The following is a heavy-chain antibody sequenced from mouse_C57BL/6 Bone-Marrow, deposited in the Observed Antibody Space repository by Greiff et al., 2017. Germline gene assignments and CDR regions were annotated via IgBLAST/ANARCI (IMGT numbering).Heavy chain of an antibody. CDR1: GYTFTSYW. V-gene: IGHV1-69*01. CDR2: IDPSDSYT. J-gene: IGHJ2*01. Sequence: QVQLQQPGAELVMPGASVKLSCKASGYTFTSYWMHWVKQRPGQGLEWIGEIDPSDSYTNYNQKFKGKSTMTVDKSSRTAYMQLSSLTSEDSAVYYCARWGQHDYWGRGTTITVSA. CDR3: ARWGQHDY.